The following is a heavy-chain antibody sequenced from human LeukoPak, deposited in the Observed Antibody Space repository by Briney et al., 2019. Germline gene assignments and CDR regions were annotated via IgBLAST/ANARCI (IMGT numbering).Heavy chain of an antibody. CDR2: ISSSGRTF. Sequence: GGSLRLSCAASGFTFSSYEMNWVRQAPGKGLEWVSYISSSGRTFYYADSVKGRFTISRDNGKNSLYLQMNSLRVEDTAVCYCARDSRGSSWFFDYWGQGALVTVSS. V-gene: IGHV3-48*03. CDR3: ARDSRGSSWFFDY. J-gene: IGHJ4*02. CDR1: GFTFSSYE. D-gene: IGHD6-13*01.